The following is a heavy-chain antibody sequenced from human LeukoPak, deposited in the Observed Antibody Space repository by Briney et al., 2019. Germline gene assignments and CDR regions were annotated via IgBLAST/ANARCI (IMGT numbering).Heavy chain of an antibody. CDR2: IYYNGNT. CDR1: GGSIRSSNSF. V-gene: IGHV4-39*07. J-gene: IGHJ4*02. Sequence: PSETLSLTCSVSGGSIRSSNSFWGWIRQPPGERLEWIATIYYNGNTYYNPSLQSRVTISVDTSTNQFSLKLNSVIAADTAVYYCARATAGPSSYFFDHWGQGTLVTVSS. CDR3: ARATAGPSSYFFDH.